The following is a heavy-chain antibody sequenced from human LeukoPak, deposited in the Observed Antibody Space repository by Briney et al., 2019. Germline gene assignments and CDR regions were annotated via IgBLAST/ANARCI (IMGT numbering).Heavy chain of an antibody. D-gene: IGHD5-12*01. CDR1: GGSISSYY. V-gene: IGHV4-59*01. CDR2: IYYSGST. CDR3: AANSGYDQTDY. J-gene: IGHJ4*02. Sequence: NPSETLSLTCTVSGGSISSYYWSWIRQPPGKGLEWIGYIYYSGSTNYNPSLKSRVTISVDTSKNQFSLKLSSVTAADTAVYYCAANSGYDQTDYWGQGTLVTVSS.